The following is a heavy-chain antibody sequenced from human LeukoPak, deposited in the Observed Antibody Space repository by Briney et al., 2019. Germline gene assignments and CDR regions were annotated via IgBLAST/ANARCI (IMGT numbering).Heavy chain of an antibody. J-gene: IGHJ4*02. CDR1: GFTFSSYE. V-gene: IGHV3-48*03. Sequence: GGSLRLSCAASGFTFSSYEMNWVRQAPGKGLEWVSYISSSGSTIYYADSVKGRFTISRDNAKNSLYLRMNSLRAEDTAVYYCARRLRRNYFDYWGQGTLVTVSS. D-gene: IGHD4-17*01. CDR2: ISSSGSTI. CDR3: ARRLRRNYFDY.